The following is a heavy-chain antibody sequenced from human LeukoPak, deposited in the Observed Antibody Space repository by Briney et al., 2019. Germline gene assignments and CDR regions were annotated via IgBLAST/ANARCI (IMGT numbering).Heavy chain of an antibody. CDR2: INHYGST. V-gene: IGHV4-34*01. J-gene: IGHJ4*02. CDR3: PRAYRAHQTFHSYHFFDF. D-gene: IGHD5-18*01. CDR1: GGSFSGYY. Sequence: PSETLSLTCAVYGGSFSGYYWNWIRQPPSKGLEWIGGINHYGSTKYSPSLKSRVTISGDTSKNQFSLSLHSVTAADTAVYYCPRAYRAHQTFHSYHFFDFWGRGTLVTVSS.